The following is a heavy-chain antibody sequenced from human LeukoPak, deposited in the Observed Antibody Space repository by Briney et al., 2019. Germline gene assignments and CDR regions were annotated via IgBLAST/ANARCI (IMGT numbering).Heavy chain of an antibody. CDR2: FDPEDGET. J-gene: IGHJ4*02. D-gene: IGHD3-9*01. CDR3: ARDKELRYFDWLPTHPAVSLDY. CDR1: GYTLTELS. V-gene: IGHV1-24*01. Sequence: GASVKVSCKVSGYTLTELSMHWVRQAPGKGLEWMGGFDPEDGETIYAQKLQGRVTITADESTSTAYMELSSLRSEDTAVYYCARDKELRYFDWLPTHPAVSLDYWGQGTLVTVSS.